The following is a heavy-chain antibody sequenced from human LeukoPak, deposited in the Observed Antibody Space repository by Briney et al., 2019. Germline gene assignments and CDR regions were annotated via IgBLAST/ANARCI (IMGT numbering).Heavy chain of an antibody. CDR2: ISSSSSYT. CDR1: GFTFSDYY. CDR3: ARDRSRGVMGWSRAWFDP. J-gene: IGHJ5*02. Sequence: GGSLRLSCAASGFTFSDYYMSWIRQAPGKGLEWVSYISSSSSYTNYADSVKGRFTISRDNAKNSLYLQMNSLRAEDTAVYYCARDRSRGVMGWSRAWFDPWGQGTLVTVSS. D-gene: IGHD3-10*01. V-gene: IGHV3-11*06.